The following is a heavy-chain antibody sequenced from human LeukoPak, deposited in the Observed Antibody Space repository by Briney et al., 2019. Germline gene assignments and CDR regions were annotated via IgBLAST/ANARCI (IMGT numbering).Heavy chain of an antibody. Sequence: GASVKVSCKASGYTFTSYGISWVRQAPGQGLEWMGRIIPILGIANYAQKFQGRVTITADKSTSTAYMELSSLRSEDTAVYYCARAPARRAEYFQHWGQGTLVTVSS. CDR1: GYTFTSYG. CDR3: ARAPARRAEYFQH. J-gene: IGHJ1*01. V-gene: IGHV1-69*04. CDR2: IIPILGIA.